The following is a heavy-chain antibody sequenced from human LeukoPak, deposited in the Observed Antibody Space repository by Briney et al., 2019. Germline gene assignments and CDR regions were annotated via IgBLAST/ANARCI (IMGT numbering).Heavy chain of an antibody. J-gene: IGHJ4*02. CDR3: ARDEYNSGWYPWDY. V-gene: IGHV4-39*07. D-gene: IGHD6-19*01. CDR1: GGSISGNSYY. CDR2: IYYSGST. Sequence: SETLSLTCTVSGGSISGNSYYWGWIRQPPGKGLEWIGSIYYSGSTYYNPSLKSRVTISVDTSKNQFSLKLSSVTAADTAVYYCARDEYNSGWYPWDYWGQGTLVTVSS.